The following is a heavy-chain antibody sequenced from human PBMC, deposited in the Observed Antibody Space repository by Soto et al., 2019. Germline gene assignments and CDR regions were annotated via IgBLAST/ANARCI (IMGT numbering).Heavy chain of an antibody. V-gene: IGHV4-39*01. J-gene: IGHJ5*02. D-gene: IGHD1-26*01. CDR2: IYYSGST. Sequence: SETLSLTCPVSGGSISNSSDYWGWILQPPGKGLEWIGSIYYSGSTYYNPSLKSRVTISVDTSKNQFSLKLSSVTAADTAVYYCASLNSGTYGGFDPWGQGTLVTVSS. CDR3: ASLNSGTYGGFDP. CDR1: GGSISNSSDY.